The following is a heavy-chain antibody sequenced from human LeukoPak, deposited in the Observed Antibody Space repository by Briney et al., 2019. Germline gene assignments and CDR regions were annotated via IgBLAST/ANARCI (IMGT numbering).Heavy chain of an antibody. CDR2: INSDGINT. Sequence: GGSLRLSCAASGFTLSNYWMHWVRRAQGKGLVWVSRINSDGINTSYADSVKGRFTISRDNAKNTLNLQMNSLRAEDTAVYYCARLYQHDSSTYRPVDYWGQGTLVSVSS. CDR3: ARLYQHDSSTYRPVDY. V-gene: IGHV3-74*01. CDR1: GFTLSNYW. D-gene: IGHD3-22*01. J-gene: IGHJ4*02.